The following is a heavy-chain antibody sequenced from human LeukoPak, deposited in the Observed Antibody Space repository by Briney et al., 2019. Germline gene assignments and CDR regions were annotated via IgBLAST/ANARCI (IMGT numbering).Heavy chain of an antibody. Sequence: ASVKVSCKAPGYTFTSYGISWVRQAPGQGLEWMGWISAYNGNTNYAQKLQGRVTMTTDTSTSTAYMELRSLRSDDTAVYYCARVGGAIFGVVQGYDYWGQGTLVTVSS. CDR1: GYTFTSYG. CDR3: ARVGGAIFGVVQGYDY. D-gene: IGHD3-3*01. CDR2: ISAYNGNT. V-gene: IGHV1-18*01. J-gene: IGHJ4*02.